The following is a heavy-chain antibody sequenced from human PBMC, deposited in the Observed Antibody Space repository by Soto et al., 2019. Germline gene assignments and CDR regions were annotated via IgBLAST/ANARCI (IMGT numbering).Heavy chain of an antibody. CDR1: GGTFSSHG. Sequence: QVQLVQSGTVVQRRGSSVKVSCQASGGTFSSHGMAWVRQAPGQGLEWMGGIIPTFGTPTYTPKSQGRVTITAAKSTNTAYMELSSLRPEATGVYYCASEGSAEYFDFGGQGTLITVSS. D-gene: IGHD1-26*01. J-gene: IGHJ4*02. V-gene: IGHV1-69*06. CDR3: ASEGSAEYFDF. CDR2: IIPTFGTP.